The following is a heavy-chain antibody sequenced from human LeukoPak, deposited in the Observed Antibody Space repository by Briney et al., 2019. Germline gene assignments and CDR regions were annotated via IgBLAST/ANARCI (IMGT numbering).Heavy chain of an antibody. CDR2: IYYSGST. CDR1: GGSISSGGYY. D-gene: IGHD2-15*01. Sequence: PSETLSLTCTVSGGSISSGGYYWSWIRQHPGKGLEWIGYIYYSGSTYYNPSLKSRVTISVDTSKNQFSLKLSSLTAADTAVYYCARGFLGYCSGASCYDAFDIWGQGTMVTVSS. V-gene: IGHV4-31*03. CDR3: ARGFLGYCSGASCYDAFDI. J-gene: IGHJ3*02.